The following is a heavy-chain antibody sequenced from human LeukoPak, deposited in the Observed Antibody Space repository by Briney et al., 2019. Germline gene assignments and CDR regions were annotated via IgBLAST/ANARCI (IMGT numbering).Heavy chain of an antibody. J-gene: IGHJ3*02. CDR2: IIPIFGTA. CDR1: GGTFSSYA. Sequence: SVKVSCKASGGTFSSYAISWVRQAPGQGLEWMGGIIPIFGTANSAQKFQGRVTITTDESTSTAYMELSSLRSEDTAVYYCARDGVVPAARDAFDIWGQGTMVTVSS. CDR3: ARDGVVPAARDAFDI. V-gene: IGHV1-69*05. D-gene: IGHD2-2*01.